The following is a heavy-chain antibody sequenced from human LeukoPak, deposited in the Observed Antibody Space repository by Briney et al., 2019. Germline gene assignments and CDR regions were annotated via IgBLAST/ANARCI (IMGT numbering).Heavy chain of an antibody. V-gene: IGHV4-61*02. CDR1: GGSISSGSYY. CDR3: ASWGVGATSVFDY. Sequence: PSETLSLTCTVSGGSISSGSYYWSWIRQPAGKGLEWIGRIYTSGSTNYNPSLKSRVTISVDTSKNQFSLKLSSVTAADTAVYYCASWGVGATSVFDYWGQGTLVTVSS. CDR2: IYTSGST. D-gene: IGHD1-26*01. J-gene: IGHJ4*02.